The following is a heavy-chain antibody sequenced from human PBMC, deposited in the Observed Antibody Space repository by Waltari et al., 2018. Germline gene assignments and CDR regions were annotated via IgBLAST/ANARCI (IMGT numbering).Heavy chain of an antibody. CDR3: AKDWRDYSNDY. V-gene: IGHV3-23*03. J-gene: IGHJ4*02. D-gene: IGHD4-4*01. CDR2: IYGGGSPT. Sequence: EVQLLESGGGLVQPGGSLRLSCAASGFAFSTYAMTWVRQAPGKGLEWVSLIYGGGSPTHYADSVKGRFTISRGDSKNTLFLEMNSLRVEDTAVYYCAKDWRDYSNDYWGQGTLVTVSS. CDR1: GFAFSTYA.